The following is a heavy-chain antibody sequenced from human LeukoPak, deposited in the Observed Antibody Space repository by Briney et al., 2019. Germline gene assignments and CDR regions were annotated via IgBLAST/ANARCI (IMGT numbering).Heavy chain of an antibody. CDR1: GGSFSGYY. CDR3: ASRYDSSGYYKTPFDY. V-gene: IGHV4-34*01. J-gene: IGHJ4*02. D-gene: IGHD3-22*01. CDR2: INHSGST. Sequence: PSETLSLTCAVYGGSFSGYYWSWIRQPPGKGLEWIGEINHSGSTNYNPSLKSRVTISVDTSKNQFSLKLSSVTAADTAVYYCASRYDSSGYYKTPFDYWGQGTLVTVSS.